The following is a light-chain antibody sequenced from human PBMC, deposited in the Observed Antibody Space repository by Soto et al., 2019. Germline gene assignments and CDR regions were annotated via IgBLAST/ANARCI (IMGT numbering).Light chain of an antibody. J-gene: IGKJ1*01. Sequence: DIQMTQSPSTLSASVGDRDAITCRASQSITTWLAWYQHKPGKAPKLLIYKASSLQSGVPSRFSGSGSGTEFTLIISSLQPYDFATYYCQQYNPYSRTFGQGTKVEIK. CDR3: QQYNPYSRT. CDR2: KAS. CDR1: QSITTW. V-gene: IGKV1-5*03.